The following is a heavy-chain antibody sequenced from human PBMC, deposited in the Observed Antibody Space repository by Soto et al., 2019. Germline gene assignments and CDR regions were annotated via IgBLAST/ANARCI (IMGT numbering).Heavy chain of an antibody. CDR2: ISKSDYT. J-gene: IGHJ4*02. CDR1: GFAFNNYG. CDR3: AREDSIIIPAVSDF. V-gene: IGHV3-21*01. Sequence: PLGSLRLSCTVSGFAFNNYGINWVRQAPGKGLEWVSSISKSDYTYYSDSVKGRFTISRDNAKNSVSLQMNTLRVEDTAVYYCAREDSIIIPAVSDFWGQGTLVTVSS. D-gene: IGHD2-2*01.